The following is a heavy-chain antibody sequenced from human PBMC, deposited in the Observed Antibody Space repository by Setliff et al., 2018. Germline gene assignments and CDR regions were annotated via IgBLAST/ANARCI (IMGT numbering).Heavy chain of an antibody. V-gene: IGHV3-23*01. J-gene: IGHJ4*02. D-gene: IGHD5-18*01. CDR2: ISGRADST. CDR3: ARVYAYSYGFDS. CDR1: GFTFTSYA. Sequence: LRLSCAASGFTFTSYATSWVRQAPGKGLEWVSLISGRADSTYYAGSVKGRFTISRDNSKNTVFLQMNSLRAEDTAVYYCARVYAYSYGFDSWGQGTQVTVSS.